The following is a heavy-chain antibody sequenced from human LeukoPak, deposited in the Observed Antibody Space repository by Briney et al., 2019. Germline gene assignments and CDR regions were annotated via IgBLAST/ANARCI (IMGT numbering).Heavy chain of an antibody. CDR1: GFTFSSYW. CDR3: ARFFRVVTANGFDY. Sequence: GGSLRLSCAASGFTFSSYWMSWVRQAPGKGLEWVANIKQDGSEKYYVDSVKGRFTISRDNAKNSLYLQMNSLRAEDTALYYCARFFRVVTANGFDYWGQGTLVTVSS. D-gene: IGHD2-21*02. J-gene: IGHJ4*02. CDR2: IKQDGSEK. V-gene: IGHV3-7*01.